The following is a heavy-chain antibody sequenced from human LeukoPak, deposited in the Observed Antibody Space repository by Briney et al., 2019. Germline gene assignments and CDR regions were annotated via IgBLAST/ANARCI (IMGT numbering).Heavy chain of an antibody. CDR1: GFTFSSYG. Sequence: PGRSLRLSCAASGFTFSSYGMHWVRQAPGKGLEWVAVISYDGSNKYYADSVKGRFTISRDNSKNTLYLQMNSLRAEDTAVYYCAKPGGGGSGWNIDYWGQGTLVTVSS. CDR2: ISYDGSNK. J-gene: IGHJ4*02. D-gene: IGHD6-19*01. CDR3: AKPGGGGSGWNIDY. V-gene: IGHV3-30*18.